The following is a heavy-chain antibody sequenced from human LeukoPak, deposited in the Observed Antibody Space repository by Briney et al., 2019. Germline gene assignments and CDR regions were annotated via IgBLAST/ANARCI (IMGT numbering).Heavy chain of an antibody. Sequence: GASVKVSCKASGGTFISYAISWVRQAPGQGLEWMGGIIPIFGTANYAQKFQGRVTITADKSTSTAYMELSSPRSEDTAVYYCARDYYDSSGYYGYWGQGTLVTVSS. CDR1: GGTFISYA. J-gene: IGHJ4*02. CDR2: IIPIFGTA. D-gene: IGHD3-22*01. CDR3: ARDYYDSSGYYGY. V-gene: IGHV1-69*06.